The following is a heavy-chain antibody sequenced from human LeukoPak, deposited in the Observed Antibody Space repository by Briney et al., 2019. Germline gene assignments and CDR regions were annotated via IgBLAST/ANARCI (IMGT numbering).Heavy chain of an antibody. Sequence: GGSLRLSCAASGFTFSSYGMHWVRQAPGKGLEWVSTISGSDSSTHYADSVKGRFTISRDNSKNTLYLQMNSLRADDTAVYYCAKSGYNRFDYWGQGTLVTVSS. V-gene: IGHV3-23*01. CDR3: AKSGYNRFDY. J-gene: IGHJ4*02. CDR2: ISGSDSST. CDR1: GFTFSSYG. D-gene: IGHD5-24*01.